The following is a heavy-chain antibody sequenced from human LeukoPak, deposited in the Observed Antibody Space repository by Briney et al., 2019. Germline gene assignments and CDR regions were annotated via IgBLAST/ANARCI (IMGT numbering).Heavy chain of an antibody. CDR3: ARRFSYYDSSGWYAFDI. CDR1: GFTFRSYS. V-gene: IGHV3-30*03. CDR2: VSADGKTQ. J-gene: IGHJ3*02. D-gene: IGHD3-22*01. Sequence: GGSLRLSCAASGFTFRSYSIHWVRQAPGKGLEWVTVVSADGKTQLYSDSVKGRFTISRDNSLNTLHLQMNSLRAEDTAVYYCARRFSYYDSSGWYAFDIWGQGTMVTVSS.